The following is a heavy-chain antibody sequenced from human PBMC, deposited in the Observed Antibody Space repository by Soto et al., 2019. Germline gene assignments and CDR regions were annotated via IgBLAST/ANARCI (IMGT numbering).Heavy chain of an antibody. CDR3: AKARCTGNSCYVPDY. Sequence: PGGSLRLSCAASGFTFNSYTMAWVRQAPGKGLEWVSSIIGSGGSPSYADSVQGRFTISRDNFRNTISLQMNSLRAEDTATYYCAKARCTGNSCYVPDYWGHGSLVTVSS. J-gene: IGHJ4*01. D-gene: IGHD2-8*02. CDR2: IIGSGGSP. CDR1: GFTFNSYT. V-gene: IGHV3-23*01.